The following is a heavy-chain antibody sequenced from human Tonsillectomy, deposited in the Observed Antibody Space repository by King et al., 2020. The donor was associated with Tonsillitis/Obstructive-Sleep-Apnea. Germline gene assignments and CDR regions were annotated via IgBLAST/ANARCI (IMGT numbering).Heavy chain of an antibody. V-gene: IGHV5-10-1*01. D-gene: IGHD5-12*01. CDR1: GYSFTNYW. J-gene: IGHJ6*02. CDR2: FDPSDSYT. Sequence: LVQSGAEVKEPGASLRISCKGSGYSFTNYWINWVRQMPGKGLEWMGRFDPSDSYTSYSPSFQGHVTISADKSISTAYLQWSSLKASDTAMYYCARRRDIATYAMDVWGQGTTVTVSS. CDR3: ARRRDIATYAMDV.